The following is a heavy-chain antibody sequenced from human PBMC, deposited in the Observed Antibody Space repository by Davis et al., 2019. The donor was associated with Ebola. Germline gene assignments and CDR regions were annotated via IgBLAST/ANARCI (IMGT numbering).Heavy chain of an antibody. J-gene: IGHJ6*02. CDR3: ATQPFYYYGMDV. Sequence: KVSCKGSGYSFTSYWISWVRQMPGKGLEWMGRIDHSDSYTNYSPSFQGHVTISADKSISTAYLQWSSLKASDTAMYYCATQPFYYYGMDVWGQGTTVTVSS. V-gene: IGHV5-10-1*01. D-gene: IGHD1-1*01. CDR1: GYSFTSYW. CDR2: IDHSDSYT.